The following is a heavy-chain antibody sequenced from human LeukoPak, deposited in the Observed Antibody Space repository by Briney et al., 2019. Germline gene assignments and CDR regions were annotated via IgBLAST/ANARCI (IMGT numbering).Heavy chain of an antibody. CDR3: ARHVWFEIVPAAIVYWFDP. D-gene: IGHD2-2*02. CDR1: GGSFSGYY. Sequence: SETLSLTCAVYGGSFSGYYWSWIRQPPGKGLEWIGEINHSGSTNYNPSLKSRVTISVDTSKNQFSLKLSSVTAADTAVYYCARHVWFEIVPAAIVYWFDPWGQGTLVTVSS. CDR2: INHSGST. V-gene: IGHV4-34*01. J-gene: IGHJ5*02.